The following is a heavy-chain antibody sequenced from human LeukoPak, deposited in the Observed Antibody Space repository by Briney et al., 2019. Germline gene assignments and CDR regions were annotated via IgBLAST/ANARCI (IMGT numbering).Heavy chain of an antibody. CDR1: GGSFSGYY. J-gene: IGHJ2*01. V-gene: IGHV4-34*01. CDR2: INHSGST. CDR3: AASRWYFDV. Sequence: NPSETLSLTCAVYGGSFSGYYWSWIRQPPGKGLEWIGEINHSGSTTYNPSLESRVTISVDTSKNQFSLRLRSVTAADTAVYYCAASRWYFDVWGRGVVVAVSS.